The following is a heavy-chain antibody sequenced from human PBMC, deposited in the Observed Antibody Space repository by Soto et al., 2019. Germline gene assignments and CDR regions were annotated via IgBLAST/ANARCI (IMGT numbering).Heavy chain of an antibody. J-gene: IGHJ3*02. CDR2: IGYDGSNK. D-gene: IGHD4-4*01. CDR1: GFTFSSYG. CDR3: AIALSNSDAFDI. V-gene: IGHV3-33*01. Sequence: QVQLVESGGGVVQPGRSLRLSCAASGFTFSSYGMHWVRQAPGKGLEWVAVIGYDGSNKYYADSVKGRFTISRNNSKNTLYLQTNSLSAEDTAVYYCAIALSNSDAFDILGQGTMVTFSS.